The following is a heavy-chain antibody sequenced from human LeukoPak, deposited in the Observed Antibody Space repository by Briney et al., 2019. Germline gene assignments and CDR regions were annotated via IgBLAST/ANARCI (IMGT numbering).Heavy chain of an antibody. Sequence: GGSLRPSCAASGFTFDDYAMHWVRQAPGKGLEWVSGISWNSGSIGYADSVKGRFTISRDNAKNSLYLQMNSLRAEDMALYYCAKAQGGSGWYGPNWYFDLWGRGTLVTVSS. CDR2: ISWNSGSI. CDR1: GFTFDDYA. D-gene: IGHD6-19*01. J-gene: IGHJ2*01. V-gene: IGHV3-9*03. CDR3: AKAQGGSGWYGPNWYFDL.